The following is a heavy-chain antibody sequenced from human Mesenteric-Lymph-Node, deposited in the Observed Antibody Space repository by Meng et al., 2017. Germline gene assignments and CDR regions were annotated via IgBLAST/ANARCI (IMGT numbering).Heavy chain of an antibody. V-gene: IGHV1-18*01. CDR2: ISAYNGNT. J-gene: IGHJ6*02. CDR3: ARLIAARPTHYYYYGMDV. Sequence: ASVKVSCKASGYTFTSYGISWVRQAPGQGLEWMGWISAYNGNTNYAQKLQGRVTMTTDTSTSTAYMELRSLRSDDTAVYYCARLIAARPTHYYYYGMDVWGQGTTVTVSS. D-gene: IGHD6-6*01. CDR1: GYTFTSYG.